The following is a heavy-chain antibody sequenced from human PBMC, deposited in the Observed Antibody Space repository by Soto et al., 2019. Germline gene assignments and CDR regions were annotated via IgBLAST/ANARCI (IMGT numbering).Heavy chain of an antibody. CDR3: EGRAYRASYYYYYGMDV. Sequence: GESLKISCKGSGYSFTSYWIGWVRQMPGKGLEWMGIIYPGDSDTRYSPSFQGQITISADKSISTAYLQWSSLKASDTAMYYCEGRAYRASYYYYYGMDVWGQGTTVTVSS. V-gene: IGHV5-51*01. J-gene: IGHJ6*02. CDR1: GYSFTSYW. CDR2: IYPGDSDT. D-gene: IGHD3-16*02.